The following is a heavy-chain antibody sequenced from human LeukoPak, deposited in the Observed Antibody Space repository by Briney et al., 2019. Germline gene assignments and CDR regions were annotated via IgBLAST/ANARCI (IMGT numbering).Heavy chain of an antibody. Sequence: SETLSLTCTVSGGSISSSSYYWGWIRQPPGKGLEWIGSIYYSGSTYYNPSLKSRVTISVDTSKNQFSLKLSSATAADTAVYYCARQERITMIVVVYDAFDIWGQGTMVTVSS. V-gene: IGHV4-39*01. CDR1: GGSISSSSYY. D-gene: IGHD3-22*01. CDR2: IYYSGST. CDR3: ARQERITMIVVVYDAFDI. J-gene: IGHJ3*02.